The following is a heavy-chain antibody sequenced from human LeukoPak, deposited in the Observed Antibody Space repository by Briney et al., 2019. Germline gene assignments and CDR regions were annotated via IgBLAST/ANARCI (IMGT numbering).Heavy chain of an antibody. V-gene: IGHV3-66*01. J-gene: IGHJ4*02. CDR2: IYSGGST. CDR3: ARGGPAAGRFDY. CDR1: GFTVSSNY. D-gene: IGHD6-13*01. Sequence: GGSLRPSCAASGFTVSSNYMSWVRQAPGKGLEWVSVIYSGGSTYYADSVKGRFTISRDNSKNTLYLQMNSLRAEDTAVYYCARGGPAAGRFDYWGQGTLVTVSS.